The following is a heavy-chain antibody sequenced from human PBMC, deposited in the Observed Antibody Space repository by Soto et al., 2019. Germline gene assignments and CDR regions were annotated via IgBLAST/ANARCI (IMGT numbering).Heavy chain of an antibody. CDR1: GFTFSNYT. J-gene: IGHJ6*03. CDR2: ISRGSNYI. CDR3: ARGIYCTLDICYTGYYYMDV. Sequence: DVQLVESGGGLVKPGGSLRLSCTVSGFTFSNYTMDWVRQAPGKGLEWVSSISRGSNYIYYADTVKGRFTISRDNAKNSLYLQMNSLRAEDTAVFYCARGIYCTLDICYTGYYYMDVWGKGTTVTVSS. D-gene: IGHD2-2*02. V-gene: IGHV3-21*01.